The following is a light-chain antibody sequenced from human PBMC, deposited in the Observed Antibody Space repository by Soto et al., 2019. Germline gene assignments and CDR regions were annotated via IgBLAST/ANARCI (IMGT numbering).Light chain of an antibody. CDR2: GAS. V-gene: IGKV3-20*01. CDR1: QSVSSSY. Sequence: EIVLTQSPGTLSLSPGERATLSCRASQSVSSSYLAWYQQKPGQAPRLLIYGASSKATGIPDRFSGSGSGTDFTVAISRLEPDDFAVCYFQQYDDSPGSIFTFGPGTKVDIK. CDR3: QQYDDSPGSIFT. J-gene: IGKJ3*01.